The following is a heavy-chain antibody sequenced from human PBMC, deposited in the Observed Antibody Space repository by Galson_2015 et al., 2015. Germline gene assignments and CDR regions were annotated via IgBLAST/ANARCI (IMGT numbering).Heavy chain of an antibody. CDR1: GFTFSSYG. Sequence: SLRLSCAASGFTFSSYGMHWVRQAPGKGLEWVALIWYDGSNKYYAGSVKGRFTISRDNSKNTLYLQMNSLRAEDTAVYYCARDDGSPSNYYYYGVDVWGQGTTVTVSS. CDR3: ARDDGSPSNYYYYGVDV. D-gene: IGHD6-6*01. J-gene: IGHJ6*02. CDR2: IWYDGSNK. V-gene: IGHV3-33*01.